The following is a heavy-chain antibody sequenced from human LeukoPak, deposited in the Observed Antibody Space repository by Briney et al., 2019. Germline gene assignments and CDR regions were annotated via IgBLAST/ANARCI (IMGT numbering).Heavy chain of an antibody. CDR2: ISWNSGSI. Sequence: GRSLRLSCAASGFTFDDYAMHWVRQAPGKGLEWVSGISWNSGSIGYADSVKGRFTISRDNAKNSLYLQMNSLRAEDTALYYCAKDIAYSSSWYGIDYWGQGTLATVSS. CDR3: AKDIAYSSSWYGIDY. CDR1: GFTFDDYA. D-gene: IGHD6-13*01. J-gene: IGHJ4*02. V-gene: IGHV3-9*01.